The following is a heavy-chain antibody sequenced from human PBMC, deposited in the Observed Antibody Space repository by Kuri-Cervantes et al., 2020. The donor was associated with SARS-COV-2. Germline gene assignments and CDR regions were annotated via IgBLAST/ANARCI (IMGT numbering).Heavy chain of an antibody. J-gene: IGHJ4*02. CDR1: GNSFTTYW. CDR3: ARLTTLHHHFDNDFLTGYYRLWDV. V-gene: IGHV5-51*01. Sequence: KVSCKHSGNSFTTYWSGWVRQLPGNGLELKGIIYPGDSNTKYSPSFQGHVTMSSDKSLRTAYLQWSSLKAADTAMYYCARLTTLHHHFDNDFLTGYYRLWDVWGQGTQVTVSS. D-gene: IGHD3-9*01. CDR2: IYPGDSNT.